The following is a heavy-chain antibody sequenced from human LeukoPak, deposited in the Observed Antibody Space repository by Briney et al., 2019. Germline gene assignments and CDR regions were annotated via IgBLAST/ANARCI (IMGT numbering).Heavy chain of an antibody. CDR3: ARDRWYYYDSSDYYHDPFDI. J-gene: IGHJ3*02. V-gene: IGHV3-30*04. D-gene: IGHD3-22*01. CDR2: ISYDGSNK. CDR1: GFTFSSYA. Sequence: GGSLRLSCAASGFTFSSYAMHWVGQAPGKGLEWVAVISYDGSNKYYADSVKGRFTISRDNSKNTLYLQMNSLRPEDTAVYYCARDRWYYYDSSDYYHDPFDIRGQGTMVTVSS.